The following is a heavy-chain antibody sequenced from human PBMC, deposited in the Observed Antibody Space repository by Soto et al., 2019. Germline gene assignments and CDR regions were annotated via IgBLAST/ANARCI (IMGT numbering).Heavy chain of an antibody. Sequence: GGSLRLSCAASGFTFSSYSMNWVRQAPGKGLEWVSYISSSSSTIYYADSVKGRFTISRDNAKNSLYLQMNSLRAEDTAVYYCARGGRSGWNGVNWFDPWGQGTLVTVSS. J-gene: IGHJ5*02. CDR1: GFTFSSYS. V-gene: IGHV3-48*01. D-gene: IGHD6-19*01. CDR3: ARGGRSGWNGVNWFDP. CDR2: ISSSSSTI.